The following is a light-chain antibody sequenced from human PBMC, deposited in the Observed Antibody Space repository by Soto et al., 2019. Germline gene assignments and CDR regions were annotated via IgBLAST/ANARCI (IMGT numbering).Light chain of an antibody. V-gene: IGKV3-15*01. J-gene: IGKJ1*01. CDR2: GAS. CDR3: QQYNNLPRRT. Sequence: EIVMTQSPATLSVSPGERATLSFRASQSVSSNLAWYQQKPGQAPRLLIFGASTRSTGIPARFSGSGSGTEFTLTISSLQTEDFAVYYWQQYNNLPRRTFGKGTKVEIK. CDR1: QSVSSN.